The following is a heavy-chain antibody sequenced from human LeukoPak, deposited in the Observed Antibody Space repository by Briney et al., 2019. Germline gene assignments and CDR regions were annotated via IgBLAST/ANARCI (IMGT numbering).Heavy chain of an antibody. CDR2: ISAYNGNT. D-gene: IGHD3-22*01. J-gene: IGHJ4*02. CDR1: GYTFTSYG. Sequence: ASVKVSCKASGYTFTSYGISWVRQAPGQGLEWMGWISAYNGNTNYAQKLQGRVTMTTDTSTSTAYMELRSLRSDDTAVYYCARDDWSGLGYYDSSVYWGQGTLVTVSS. V-gene: IGHV1-18*01. CDR3: ARDDWSGLGYYDSSVY.